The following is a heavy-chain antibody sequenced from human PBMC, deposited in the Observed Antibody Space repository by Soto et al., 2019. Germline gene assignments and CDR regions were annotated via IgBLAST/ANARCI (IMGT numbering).Heavy chain of an antibody. Sequence: PGGSLRLSCAASGFTFDDYAMHWVQQAPGKGLEWVSGISWNSGSIGYADSVKGRFTISRDNAKNSLYLQMNSLRAEDTALYYCAKQASSSWYGAFDIWGQGTMVTVS. CDR2: ISWNSGSI. CDR1: GFTFDDYA. D-gene: IGHD6-13*01. CDR3: AKQASSSWYGAFDI. V-gene: IGHV3-9*01. J-gene: IGHJ3*02.